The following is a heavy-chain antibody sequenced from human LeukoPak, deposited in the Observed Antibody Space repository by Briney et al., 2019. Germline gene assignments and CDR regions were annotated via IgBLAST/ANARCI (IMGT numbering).Heavy chain of an antibody. V-gene: IGHV3-23*01. CDR2: AGGIGGST. CDR3: XXFGCTHGVCPRSLEY. Sequence: GGSLRLSCAASGFTFSSYAMSWVRQAPGKGLEWVSIVSGAGGIGGSTDYADSVKGRFTISRDNSKNKSYLKMNRLRAEDTALXXXXXFGCTHGVCPRSLEYWGQGTLVTVSS. CDR1: GFTFSSYA. J-gene: IGHJ4*02. D-gene: IGHD2-8*01.